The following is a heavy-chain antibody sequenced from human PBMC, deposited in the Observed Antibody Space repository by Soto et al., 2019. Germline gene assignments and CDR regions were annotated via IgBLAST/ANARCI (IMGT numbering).Heavy chain of an antibody. Sequence: QVQLQESGPGLVKPSETLSLTCTVSGGSISSYYWSWIRQPPGKGLEWIGYIYYSGSTNYNPSLKSRVTISVDTSKNQFSLKLSSVTAADTAVYYCARVWARDTDYGSGSYWYFDYWGQGTLVTVSS. V-gene: IGHV4-59*01. CDR1: GGSISSYY. J-gene: IGHJ4*02. CDR3: ARVWARDTDYGSGSYWYFDY. CDR2: IYYSGST. D-gene: IGHD3-10*01.